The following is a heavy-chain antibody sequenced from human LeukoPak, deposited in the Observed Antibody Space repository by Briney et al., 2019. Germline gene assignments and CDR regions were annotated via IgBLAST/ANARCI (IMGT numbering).Heavy chain of an antibody. V-gene: IGHV5-51*01. CDR3: ARRHYGGNFLDY. CDR2: IYPGDSDT. D-gene: IGHD4-23*01. CDR1: GYSFTSYW. J-gene: IGHJ4*02. Sequence: GEALQISCKGAGYSFTSYWIGWVRRMPGKGLEGMGIIYPGDSDTRYSPSFQGQVTISADKSISTAYLQWSSLKASDTAMYYCARRHYGGNFLDYWGQGTLVTVSS.